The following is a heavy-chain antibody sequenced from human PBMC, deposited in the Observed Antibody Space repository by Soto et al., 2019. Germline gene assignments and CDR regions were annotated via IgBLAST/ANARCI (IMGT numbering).Heavy chain of an antibody. CDR1: GITFSSYA. V-gene: IGHV3-23*01. CDR2: IGGGGDST. J-gene: IGHJ5*02. Sequence: EVQLLESGGGLAQPGGSLRLSCVASGITFSSYAMNWVRQAPGKGLECVSGIGGGGDSTSYADSVKGRFTIARDNSKNTLYLHMSSLRVEDTAVYYCAQSRAWGQGTLVTVSS. CDR3: AQSRA.